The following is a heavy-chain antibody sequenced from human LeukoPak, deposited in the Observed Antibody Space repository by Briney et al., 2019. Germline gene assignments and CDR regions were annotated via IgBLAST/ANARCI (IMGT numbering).Heavy chain of an antibody. CDR1: GGSISSSSYY. V-gene: IGHV4-39*01. CDR3: ASWVGWPDYFDY. J-gene: IGHJ4*02. D-gene: IGHD2-15*01. Sequence: SETPSLTCTVSGGSISSSSYYWGWIRQPPGKGLEWIGSIYYSGSTYYNPSLKSRVTISVDTSKNQFSLKLSSVTAADTAVYYCASWVGWPDYFDYWGQGTLVTVSS. CDR2: IYYSGST.